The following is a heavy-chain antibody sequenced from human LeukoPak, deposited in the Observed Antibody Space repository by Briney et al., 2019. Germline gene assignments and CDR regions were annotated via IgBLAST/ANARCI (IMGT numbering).Heavy chain of an antibody. CDR1: GFTFSSHW. CDR3: ARCDTLGRSFDI. CDR2: IKQDGSEK. J-gene: IGHJ3*02. V-gene: IGHV3-7*01. Sequence: GGSLRLSCAASGFTFSSHWMSWVRQAPGKGLEWVANIKQDGSEKYYVDSVKGRFTISRDNAKNSLYLQMNSLRAEDTAVYYCARCDTLGRSFDIWGQGTMVTVSS. D-gene: IGHD2-21*02.